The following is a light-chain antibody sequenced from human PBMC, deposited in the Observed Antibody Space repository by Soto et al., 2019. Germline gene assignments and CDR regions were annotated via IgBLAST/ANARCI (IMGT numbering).Light chain of an antibody. J-gene: IGKJ4*01. CDR3: QQSYRTPLT. Sequence: DIQMTQSPSSLSASVGDRVTITCRASQAIDNYLNWYQHKPGKAPELLILAASIVQSGVLSRFSGGGFGTDFSLTISSLHPEDFATYYCQQSYRTPLTFGGGTKVEI. V-gene: IGKV1-39*01. CDR1: QAIDNY. CDR2: AAS.